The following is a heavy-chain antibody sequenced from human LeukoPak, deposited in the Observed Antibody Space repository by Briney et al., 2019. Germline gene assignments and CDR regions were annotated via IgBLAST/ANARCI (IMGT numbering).Heavy chain of an antibody. D-gene: IGHD4-23*01. J-gene: IGHJ4*02. CDR1: GGSISSSSYY. Sequence: SETLSLTCTVSGGSISSSSYYWGWIRQPPWKGLEWSGSMYYSGSAYCNPSLKSRVTISVDTSRNQFSLNLNSVTAADTAVYYCARLYSSSRWYFDYWGQGTLVTVSS. CDR2: MYYSGSA. CDR3: ARLYSSSRWYFDY. V-gene: IGHV4-39*01.